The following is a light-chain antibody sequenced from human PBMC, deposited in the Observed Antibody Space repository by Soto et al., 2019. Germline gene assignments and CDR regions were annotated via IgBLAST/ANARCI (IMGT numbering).Light chain of an antibody. CDR3: SSYTSSSTPVV. CDR2: EVS. V-gene: IGLV2-14*01. Sequence: QSALTQPASVSGSPGQSITISCTGTSSDVGGYNYVSWYQQHPGKAPKLMIYEVSNRPSGVSNRFSGSKSGNTAALTISGLQAEDDADYYCSSYTSSSTPVVFGGGNKLTVL. J-gene: IGLJ2*01. CDR1: SSDVGGYNY.